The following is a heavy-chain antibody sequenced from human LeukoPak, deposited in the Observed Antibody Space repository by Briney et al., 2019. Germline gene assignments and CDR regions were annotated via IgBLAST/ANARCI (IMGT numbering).Heavy chain of an antibody. V-gene: IGHV1-46*01. Sequence: GASVKVSFKASGYTFTSYYMHWVRQAPGQGLEWMGIINPSGGSTSYAQKFQGRVTMTRDTSTSTVYMELSSLRSEDTAVYYCARGYCSSTSCANNWFDPWGQGTLVTVSS. D-gene: IGHD2-2*01. CDR2: INPSGGST. J-gene: IGHJ5*02. CDR3: ARGYCSSTSCANNWFDP. CDR1: GYTFTSYY.